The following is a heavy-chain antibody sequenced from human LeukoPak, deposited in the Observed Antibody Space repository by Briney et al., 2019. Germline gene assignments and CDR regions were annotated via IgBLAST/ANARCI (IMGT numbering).Heavy chain of an antibody. CDR3: ARDKGYSSSAEFDY. J-gene: IGHJ4*02. V-gene: IGHV4-34*01. CDR2: INHSGST. D-gene: IGHD6-6*01. CDR1: GGSFSGYY. Sequence: SETLSLTCAVYGGSFSGYYWSWIRQPPGKGLEWIGEINHSGSTNYNPSLKSRVTISVDTSKNQFSLKLSSVTAADAAVYYCARDKGYSSSAEFDYWGQGTLVTVS.